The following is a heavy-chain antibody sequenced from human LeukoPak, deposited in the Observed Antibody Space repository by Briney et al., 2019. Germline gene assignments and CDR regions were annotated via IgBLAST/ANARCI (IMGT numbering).Heavy chain of an antibody. D-gene: IGHD4-17*01. CDR2: IRSKANDHAT. CDR3: TRRLMTTVNDY. J-gene: IGHJ4*02. CDR1: GFTFSGSA. V-gene: IGHV3-73*01. Sequence: EGSLRLSCAASGFTFSGSAMHWVRQSPGKGLEWVGRIRSKANDHATAYAASVRGRFTISRDDSKNTAYLQMNSLKTEDTAVYYCTRRLMTTVNDYWGQGTLVTVSS.